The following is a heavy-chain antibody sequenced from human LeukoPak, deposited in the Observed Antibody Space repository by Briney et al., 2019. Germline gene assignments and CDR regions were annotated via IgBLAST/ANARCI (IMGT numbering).Heavy chain of an antibody. D-gene: IGHD3-22*01. CDR3: AKEKKYYYDGSGYPGYDY. CDR2: IRYDGSNK. Sequence: GGSLRLSCAASGFTFSTYGMHWVRQAPGKGLEWVAFIRYDGSNKYSADSVKGRFTISRDNSKNTLYLQMNSLRAEDTAVYYCAKEKKYYYDGSGYPGYDYWGQGTLVTVSS. J-gene: IGHJ4*02. CDR1: GFTFSTYG. V-gene: IGHV3-30*02.